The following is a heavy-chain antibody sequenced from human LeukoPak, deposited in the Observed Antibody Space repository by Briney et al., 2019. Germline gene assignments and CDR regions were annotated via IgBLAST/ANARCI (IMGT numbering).Heavy chain of an antibody. CDR1: GGTFITYT. D-gene: IGHD1-1*01. CDR2: IIPIFGTA. Sequence: SVKVSCKASGGTFITYTINWVRQAPGQGLEWMGGIIPIFGTANYAQKFQGRITITTDDTTSTAYMELSSLRSEDTAVYYCATYMLRDNWNVHTFDSWGQGTMVTVSS. CDR3: ATYMLRDNWNVHTFDS. V-gene: IGHV1-69*05. J-gene: IGHJ3*01.